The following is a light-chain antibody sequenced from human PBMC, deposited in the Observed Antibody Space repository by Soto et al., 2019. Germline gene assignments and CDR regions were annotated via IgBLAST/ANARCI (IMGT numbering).Light chain of an antibody. V-gene: IGLV2-14*01. CDR2: EVS. Sequence: QSALTQPASVSGSPGQSITISCTGTSSDVGGYNYVSWYQQHPGKAPKLMIYEVSNRPSGVSNRFSGSKSGNTASLTISGHQAEAEADYYCSSYTSSSTPYVFGTGTKVTVL. J-gene: IGLJ1*01. CDR1: SSDVGGYNY. CDR3: SSYTSSSTPYV.